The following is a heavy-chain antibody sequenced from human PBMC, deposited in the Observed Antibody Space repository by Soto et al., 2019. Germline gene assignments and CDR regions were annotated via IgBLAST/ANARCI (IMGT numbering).Heavy chain of an antibody. Sequence: SQTLSLTCAISRDSVSSNSAAWNWIRQSPSRVLEWLGRTYYRSKWYNEYAVYVKSRIAINPVTAKNQFSLHLNSVTPEDTAVYYCARGELDYWGQGTLVTVSS. CDR1: RDSVSSNSAA. V-gene: IGHV6-1*01. CDR3: ARGELDY. CDR2: TYYRSKWYN. J-gene: IGHJ4*02.